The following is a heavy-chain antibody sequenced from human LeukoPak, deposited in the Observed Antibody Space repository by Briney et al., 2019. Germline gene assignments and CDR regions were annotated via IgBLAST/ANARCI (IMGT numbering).Heavy chain of an antibody. CDR1: GFTFSSFS. CDR3: ARDLFGFIDPYCYYSMDV. Sequence: GGSLRLSCAASGFTFSSFSMNWVRQAPGKGLEWVSYINSGSSTKYYADSVKGRFTISRDNAKNSLYLQMNSLRAEDTAVYYCARDLFGFIDPYCYYSMDVWGKGTTVTVSS. V-gene: IGHV3-48*01. D-gene: IGHD3-16*01. CDR2: INSGSSTK. J-gene: IGHJ6*03.